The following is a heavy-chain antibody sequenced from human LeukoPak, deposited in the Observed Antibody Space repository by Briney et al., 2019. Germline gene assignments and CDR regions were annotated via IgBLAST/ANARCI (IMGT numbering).Heavy chain of an antibody. Sequence: PGGSLRLSCAASGFTFSSYAMRWVRQAPGKGLEWVSAISGSGGSTYYADSVKGRFTISRDNSKNTLYLQMNSLRGEDTAVYYCAKEGPRIGVVMGLGYFDLWGRGTLVTVSS. J-gene: IGHJ2*01. V-gene: IGHV3-23*01. CDR2: ISGSGGST. D-gene: IGHD3-22*01. CDR1: GFTFSSYA. CDR3: AKEGPRIGVVMGLGYFDL.